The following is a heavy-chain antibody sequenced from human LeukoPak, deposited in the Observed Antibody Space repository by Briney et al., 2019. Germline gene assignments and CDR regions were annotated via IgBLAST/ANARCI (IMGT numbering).Heavy chain of an antibody. CDR3: ARVESLYCSGGTCYDY. V-gene: IGHV1-2*02. D-gene: IGHD2-15*01. CDR2: IHPNSGGT. CDR1: GYTFTGYY. J-gene: IGHJ4*02. Sequence: ASVKVSCKASGYTFTGYYIHWVRQAPGQGLAWMGWIHPNSGGTKYAQKFQGRVTMTRKTSISTAYMELNRLTSDDTAVYYCARVESLYCSGGTCYDYWGQGTLVTVSS.